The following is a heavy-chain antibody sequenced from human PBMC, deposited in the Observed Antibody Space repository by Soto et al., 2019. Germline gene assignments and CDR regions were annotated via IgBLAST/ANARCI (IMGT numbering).Heavy chain of an antibody. Sequence: VASVKVSCKASGYTFTSRYMHWVRQAPGQGLEWMGIINPSDGSTTYAQKFQGRVTISVDKSISTTYLQWSSLKASDTAMYYCARHWGMTATDFWGQGTLVTVSS. V-gene: IGHV1-46*01. CDR1: GYTFTSRY. CDR2: INPSDGST. J-gene: IGHJ4*02. D-gene: IGHD3-16*01. CDR3: ARHWGMTATDF.